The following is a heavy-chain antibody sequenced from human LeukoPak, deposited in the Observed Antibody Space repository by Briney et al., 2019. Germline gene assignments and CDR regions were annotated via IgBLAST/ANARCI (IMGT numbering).Heavy chain of an antibody. Sequence: SVKVSCKASGGTFSSYAISRVRQAPGQGLEWMGGIIPIFGTANYAQKFQGRVTITTDESTSTAYMELSSLRSEDTAVYYCACRYCSSTSCYHYYYYMDVWGKGTTVTVSS. V-gene: IGHV1-69*05. D-gene: IGHD2-2*01. CDR3: ACRYCSSTSCYHYYYYMDV. J-gene: IGHJ6*03. CDR2: IIPIFGTA. CDR1: GGTFSSYA.